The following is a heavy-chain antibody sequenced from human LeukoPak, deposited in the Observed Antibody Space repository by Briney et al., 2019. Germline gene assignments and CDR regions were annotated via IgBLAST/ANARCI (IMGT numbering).Heavy chain of an antibody. Sequence: PSETLSLTCTVSGGSISSFYWSWIRQPPGKGLEWIGYIYNSESTNYNPSLKSGVTISVDTSKNQFSLMLTSVTASDTAVYYCARAGGYSSGYQDYWGQGTLVTVSS. CDR1: GGSISSFY. V-gene: IGHV4-59*08. CDR3: ARAGGYSSGYQDY. CDR2: IYNSEST. J-gene: IGHJ4*02. D-gene: IGHD5-18*01.